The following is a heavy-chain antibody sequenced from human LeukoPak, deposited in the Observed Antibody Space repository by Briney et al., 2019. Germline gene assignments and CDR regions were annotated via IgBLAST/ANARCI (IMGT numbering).Heavy chain of an antibody. J-gene: IGHJ3*02. CDR3: AREDSSSLGDDAFDI. CDR1: GGTFSSYA. Sequence: ASVNVSCKASGGTFSSYAISWVRQAPGQGLEWMGGIIPIFGTANYAQKFQGRVTITADESTSTAYMELSSLRSEDTAVYYCAREDSSSLGDDAFDIWGQGTMVTVSS. V-gene: IGHV1-69*01. CDR2: IIPIFGTA. D-gene: IGHD6-6*01.